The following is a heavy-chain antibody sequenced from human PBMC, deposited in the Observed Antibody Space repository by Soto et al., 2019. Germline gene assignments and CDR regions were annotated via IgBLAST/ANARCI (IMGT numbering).Heavy chain of an antibody. V-gene: IGHV1-69*04. CDR3: AREDILFVVAASQPCDAFDI. Sequence: GASVKVSCKDSGGTFSSYTISWVRQAPGQGLEWMGRIIPILGIANYAQKFQGRVTITADKSTSTAYMELSSLRSEDTAVYYCAREDILFVVAASQPCDAFDIWGQGTRVSVSS. CDR1: GGTFSSYT. J-gene: IGHJ3*02. CDR2: IIPILGIA. D-gene: IGHD2-15*01.